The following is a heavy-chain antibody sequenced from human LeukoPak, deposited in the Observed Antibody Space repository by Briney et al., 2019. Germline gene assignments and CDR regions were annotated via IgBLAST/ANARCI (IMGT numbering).Heavy chain of an antibody. Sequence: GAXVKVSXXASGGTFSSYAISWVRQAPGQGLEWMGGIIPIFGTANYAQKFQGRVTITADESTSTAYMELSSLRSEDTAVYYWGRXGRIAMIVADLNWFDPWGQGTLVTVSS. J-gene: IGHJ5*02. V-gene: IGHV1-69*13. CDR1: GGTFSSYA. CDR3: GRXGRIAMIVADLNWFDP. CDR2: IIPIFGTA. D-gene: IGHD3-22*01.